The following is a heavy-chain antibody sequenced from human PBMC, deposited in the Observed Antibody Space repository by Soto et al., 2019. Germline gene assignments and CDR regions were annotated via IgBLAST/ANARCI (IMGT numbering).Heavy chain of an antibody. Sequence: LSLTEAVSHGSCINLHYSRYSLGQPPAQGLEWIGYMYHSGNTYYNPSLKGRVTISLDHSRNQFSLRLNSVTAADTAVYFCARSKYDVVAGSVWFDLWGQGTLVTVSS. D-gene: IGHD2-21*01. CDR1: HGSCINLHYS. J-gene: IGHJ5*02. CDR2: MYHSGNT. CDR3: ARSKYDVVAGSVWFDL. V-gene: IGHV4-30-2*01.